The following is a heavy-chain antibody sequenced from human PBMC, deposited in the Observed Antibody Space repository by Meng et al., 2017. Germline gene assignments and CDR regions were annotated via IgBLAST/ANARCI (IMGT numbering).Heavy chain of an antibody. CDR3: ARMGIAVAGTLGWEDY. CDR2: INTNTGNP. D-gene: IGHD6-19*01. J-gene: IGHJ4*02. Sequence: QVKLGQSGSELKKPGASVKVSCKASGYTLTSYAMNWVRQAPGQGLEWMGWINTNTGNPTYAQGFTGRFVFSLDTSVSTAYLQISSLKAEDTAVYYCARMGIAVAGTLGWEDYWGQGTLVTVFS. V-gene: IGHV7-4-1*02. CDR1: GYTLTSYA.